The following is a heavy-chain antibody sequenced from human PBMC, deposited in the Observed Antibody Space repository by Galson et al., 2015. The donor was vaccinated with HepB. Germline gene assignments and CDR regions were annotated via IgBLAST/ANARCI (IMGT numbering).Heavy chain of an antibody. V-gene: IGHV4-39*01. D-gene: IGHD2-2*01. CDR3: ARLQVGYRSSTSCINFDY. Sequence: SETLSLTCAVSGGSISSSSYYWGWIRQPPGKGLEWIGSIYYSGSTYYNPSLKSRVTISVDTSKNQFSLKLSSVTAADTAVYYCARLQVGYRSSTSCINFDYWGQGTLVTVSS. CDR2: IYYSGST. CDR1: GGSISSSSYY. J-gene: IGHJ4*02.